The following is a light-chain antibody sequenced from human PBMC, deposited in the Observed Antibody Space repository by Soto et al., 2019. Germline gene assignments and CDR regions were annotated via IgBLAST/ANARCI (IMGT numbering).Light chain of an antibody. CDR3: CSHAGGSSWV. Sequence: QSALTQPRSVSGSPGQSVTISCTGTSSDVGGYNYVSWYQQHPGKAPKLMIYDVSKRPSGVPDRFSGSKSGNTASLTISGLQAEDEADYYCCSHAGGSSWVFGGGTKVTVL. V-gene: IGLV2-11*01. J-gene: IGLJ3*02. CDR2: DVS. CDR1: SSDVGGYNY.